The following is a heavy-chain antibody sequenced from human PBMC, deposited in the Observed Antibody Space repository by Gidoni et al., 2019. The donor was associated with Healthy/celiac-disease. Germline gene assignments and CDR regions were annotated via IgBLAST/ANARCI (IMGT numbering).Heavy chain of an antibody. J-gene: IGHJ1*01. V-gene: IGHV3-23*04. D-gene: IGHD2-2*01. CDR2: ISGSGGSA. CDR1: GFPFSSYA. Sequence: EVQLVESGGGLVQPGGSLRLSCAASGFPFSSYAMGWVRQAPGKGLEWVSAISGSGGSAYYADSVKGRFTISRDNSKNTLYLQMNSLRAEDTAVYYCAKAQSEYCSSTSCRAEYFQHWGQGTLVTVSS. CDR3: AKAQSEYCSSTSCRAEYFQH.